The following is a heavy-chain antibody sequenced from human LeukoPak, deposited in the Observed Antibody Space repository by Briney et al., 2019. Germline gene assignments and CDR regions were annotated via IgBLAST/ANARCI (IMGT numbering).Heavy chain of an antibody. D-gene: IGHD5-18*01. CDR2: INPSGGST. CDR1: GYTFTSYY. CDR3: ARAPTTVYSYGCIDY. J-gene: IGHJ4*02. Sequence: GASVKVSCKASGYTFTSYYMHWVRQAPGQGLEWMGIINPSGGSTSYAQKFQGRVTMTRDTSTSTVYMELSSLRSEDTAVYYCARAPTTVYSYGCIDYRGQGTLVTVSS. V-gene: IGHV1-46*01.